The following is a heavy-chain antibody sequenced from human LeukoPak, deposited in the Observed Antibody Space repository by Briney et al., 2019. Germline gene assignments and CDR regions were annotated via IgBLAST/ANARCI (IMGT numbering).Heavy chain of an antibody. Sequence: PGESLRLSCAASGFTFHDYAMHWVRHVPGKGLEWVSGITWNSGSVLYADSVRGRFTISRDNAKNSLYLQMNSLRPEDMAFYYCAKGLGVASLIVDALDRWGQGTMVTV. D-gene: IGHD3/OR15-3a*01. CDR1: GFTFHDYA. CDR3: AKGLGVASLIVDALDR. J-gene: IGHJ3*02. V-gene: IGHV3-9*03. CDR2: ITWNSGSV.